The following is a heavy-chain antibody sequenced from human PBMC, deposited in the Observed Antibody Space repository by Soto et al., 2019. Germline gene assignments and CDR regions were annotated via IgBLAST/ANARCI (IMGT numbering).Heavy chain of an antibody. Sequence: EVQLVESGGGLVQPGGSLRLSCAASGFTVSSNYMSWVRQAPGKGLEWVSVFYSGGDTYYADSVKGRFTISRDNSKNTLYLQMNSLRADDTAVYYCASAGALYYGMDVWGQGTTVAVSS. CDR2: FYSGGDT. CDR1: GFTVSSNY. V-gene: IGHV3-66*01. CDR3: ASAGALYYGMDV. J-gene: IGHJ6*02. D-gene: IGHD3-10*01.